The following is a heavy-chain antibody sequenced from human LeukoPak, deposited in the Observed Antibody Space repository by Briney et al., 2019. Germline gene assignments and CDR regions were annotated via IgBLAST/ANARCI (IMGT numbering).Heavy chain of an antibody. V-gene: IGHV3-21*04. CDR1: GFTFSSFS. D-gene: IGHD3-10*01. Sequence: KTGGSLRLSCAASGFTFSSFSMNWVRQAPGKGLEWVSSISSSSYYIYYADSVKGRFTFSRDNAKNTLCLQMNSLRAEDTAVYYCAKDDIIFASSSGRSHTPWGQGTLVTVSS. CDR2: ISSSSYYI. J-gene: IGHJ5*02. CDR3: AKDDIIFASSSGRSHTP.